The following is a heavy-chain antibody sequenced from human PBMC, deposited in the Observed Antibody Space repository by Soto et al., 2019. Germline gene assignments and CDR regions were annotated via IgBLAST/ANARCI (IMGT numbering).Heavy chain of an antibody. CDR1: GFTFSSYS. V-gene: IGHV3-21*01. D-gene: IGHD5-18*01. CDR2: ISSSSSYI. J-gene: IGHJ6*02. CDR3: ARSGANTAMVLVDGYGMDV. Sequence: GGSLRLSCAASGFTFSSYSMNWVRQAPGKGLEWVSSISSSSSYIYYADSVKGRFTISRDNAKNSLYLQMNSLRAEDTAVYYCARSGANTAMVLVDGYGMDVWGQGTTVTVSS.